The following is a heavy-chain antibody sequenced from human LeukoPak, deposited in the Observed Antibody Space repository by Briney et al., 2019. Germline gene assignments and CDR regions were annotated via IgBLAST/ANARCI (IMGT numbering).Heavy chain of an antibody. D-gene: IGHD3-10*02. V-gene: IGHV3-74*01. CDR2: ISNDGSST. J-gene: IGHJ4*02. CDR1: GFTFDDYA. CDR3: ARGVSVLGNDY. Sequence: PGGSLRLSCAASGFTFDDYAMHWVRQAPGKGLVWVSRISNDGSSTSYAESVKGRFTISRDNAKNTLYLQMNSLRAEDTALYYCARGVSVLGNDYWGQGTLVTVSS.